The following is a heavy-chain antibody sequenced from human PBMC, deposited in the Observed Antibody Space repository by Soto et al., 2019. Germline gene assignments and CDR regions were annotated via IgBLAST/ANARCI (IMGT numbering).Heavy chain of an antibody. CDR1: GFTFSSYW. CDR2: LKQDVSEK. J-gene: IGHJ2*01. D-gene: IGHD2-21*02. V-gene: IGHV3-7*01. Sequence: EVQLVESGGGLVQPGGSLRLSCAASGFTFSSYWMSWVRQAPGKGLEWVANLKQDVSEKYYVDSVKGRFTISRDNAKKSLYQQMNSLGAEDTAVYYCARARRGVVVTAPYWYFDLWGRGTLVTVSS. CDR3: ARARRGVVVTAPYWYFDL.